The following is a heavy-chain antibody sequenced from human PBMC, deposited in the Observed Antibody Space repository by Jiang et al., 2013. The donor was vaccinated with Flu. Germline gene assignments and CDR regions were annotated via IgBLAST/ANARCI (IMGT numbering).Heavy chain of an antibody. V-gene: IGHV6-1*01. CDR3: ARVLRYCSSTSCYTIAFDI. Sequence: YNDYAVSVKSRITINPDTSKNQFSLQLNSVTPEDTAVYYCARVLRYCSSTSCYTIAFDIWGQGTMVTVSS. CDR2: YN. D-gene: IGHD2-2*02. J-gene: IGHJ3*02.